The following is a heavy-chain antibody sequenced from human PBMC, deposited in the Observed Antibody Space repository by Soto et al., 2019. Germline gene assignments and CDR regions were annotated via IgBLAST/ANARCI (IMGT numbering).Heavy chain of an antibody. CDR2: IKQDGSEK. J-gene: IGHJ5*02. CDR3: ARALSYYYDSSGYYPWFDP. CDR1: GFTFGTYS. Sequence: GGSLRLSCAGSGFTFGTYSMNWVRQAAGKGLEWVANIKQDGSEKYYVDSVKGRFTISRDNAKNSLYLQMNSLRAEDTAVYYCARALSYYYDSSGYYPWFDPWGQGTLVTVSS. V-gene: IGHV3-7*03. D-gene: IGHD3-22*01.